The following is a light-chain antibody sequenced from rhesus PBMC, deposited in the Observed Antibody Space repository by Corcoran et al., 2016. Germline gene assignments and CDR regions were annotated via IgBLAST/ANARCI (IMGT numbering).Light chain of an antibody. J-gene: IGKJ1*01. CDR1: QSVSSW. CDR3: QQYSSSPPWT. CDR2: RAS. V-gene: IGKV1-22*01. Sequence: DIQMTQSPSSLSASVGDTVTITCRASQSVSSWLAWYQQKPGKAPELLIYRASSLKTGVPSRFSGSGSGTDFTLTISSLQSEDFATYYCQQYSSSPPWTFGQGTKVEFK.